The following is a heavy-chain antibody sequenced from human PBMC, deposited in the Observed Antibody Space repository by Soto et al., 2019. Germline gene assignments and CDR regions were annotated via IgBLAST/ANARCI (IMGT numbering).Heavy chain of an antibody. CDR2: TYYRSKWYY. CDR1: GDSVSSNHAT. D-gene: IGHD3-16*01. V-gene: IGHV6-1*01. J-gene: IGHJ5*01. CDR3: VSLIGNSWLDS. Sequence: VQLQQSCPGLVKPSQTLSLTCAISGDSVSSNHATWDWIRQSPSRGLEWLGRTYYRSKWYYDSALAVKSRITINPDTSNNQLSLQLNSVTTYDTAVYYCVSLIGNSWLDSWGQGTLVTVSS.